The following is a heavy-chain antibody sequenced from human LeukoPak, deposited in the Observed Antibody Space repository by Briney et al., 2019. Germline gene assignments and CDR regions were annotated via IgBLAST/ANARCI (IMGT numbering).Heavy chain of an antibody. D-gene: IGHD6-19*01. Sequence: PGGSLRLSCAASGFTFSSYAMSWVRQAPGKGLEWVSAIIGNGGGTYYADSVKGRFTVSRDNSKNTLYLQINSLSAEDTAVYYCAKTIQWPYYFDYWGQGTLVIVSS. CDR1: GFTFSSYA. V-gene: IGHV3-23*01. J-gene: IGHJ4*02. CDR3: AKTIQWPYYFDY. CDR2: IIGNGGGT.